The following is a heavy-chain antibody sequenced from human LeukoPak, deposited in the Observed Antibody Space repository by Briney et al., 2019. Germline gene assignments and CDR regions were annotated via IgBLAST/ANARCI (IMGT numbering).Heavy chain of an antibody. D-gene: IGHD3-16*01. CDR2: INRYGSEK. CDR3: ARGGGNFDY. V-gene: IGHV3-7*04. Sequence: PGGSLRLSCAASGFTFSSYWMNWVRQAPGKGLEWVANINRYGSEKYYVDSVKGRFTISRDNAKNSLYLQMNSLRAEDTAVYYCARGGGNFDYWGQGTLVTVSS. CDR1: GFTFSSYW. J-gene: IGHJ4*02.